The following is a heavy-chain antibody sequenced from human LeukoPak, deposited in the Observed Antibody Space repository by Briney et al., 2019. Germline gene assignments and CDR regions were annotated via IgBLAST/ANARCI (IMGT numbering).Heavy chain of an antibody. CDR2: IYYSGST. V-gene: IGHV4-31*03. Sequence: SETLSLTCTVSGGSISSGGYYWSWIRRHPGKGLGWIGYIYYSGSTYYNPSLKSRVTISVDTSKNQFSLKLSSVTAADTAVYYCARDDLFDIWGQGTMVTVSS. J-gene: IGHJ3*02. CDR1: GGSISSGGYY. CDR3: ARDDLFDI.